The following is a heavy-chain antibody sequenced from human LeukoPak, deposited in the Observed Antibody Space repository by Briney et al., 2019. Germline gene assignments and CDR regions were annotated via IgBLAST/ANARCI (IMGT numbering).Heavy chain of an antibody. J-gene: IGHJ4*02. CDR2: INHGGST. CDR3: ARARYSGSYLDY. V-gene: IGHV4-34*01. D-gene: IGHD1-26*01. CDR1: GGSFSGYY. Sequence: SEALSLTCAVYGGSFSGYYWSWIRQPPGKGLEWIGEINHGGSTNYNPSLKSRVTISVDTSKNQFSLKLSSVTAADTAVYYCARARYSGSYLDYWGQGTLVTVSS.